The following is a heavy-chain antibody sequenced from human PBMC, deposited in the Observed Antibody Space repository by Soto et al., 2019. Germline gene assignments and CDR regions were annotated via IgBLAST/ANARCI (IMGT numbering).Heavy chain of an antibody. V-gene: IGHV1-18*01. CDR2: ISPHNRNT. CDR1: GYTFGHFY. Sequence: QVPLVQSGAEVKKPGESVKVSCKASGYTFGHFYITWVRQAPGQGLEWMGAISPHNRNTNYAEKFRGRVTMTTDTSTTTAYMELRSLRSDDTAVYYCARDEGGYDILTGYYKAHHFDQWGQGALVTVSS. J-gene: IGHJ4*02. D-gene: IGHD3-9*01. CDR3: ARDEGGYDILTGYYKAHHFDQ.